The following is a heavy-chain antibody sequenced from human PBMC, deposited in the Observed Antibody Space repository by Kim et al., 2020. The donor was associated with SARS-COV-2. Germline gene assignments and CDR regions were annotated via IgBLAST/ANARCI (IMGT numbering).Heavy chain of an antibody. J-gene: IGHJ4*02. D-gene: IGHD6-13*01. Sequence: RFTISRDNAKNSLYLQMNSLRAEDTALYYCAKDKGVLGIAAAYHPPTIDYWGQGTLVTVSS. CDR3: AKDKGVLGIAAAYHPPTIDY. V-gene: IGHV3-9*01.